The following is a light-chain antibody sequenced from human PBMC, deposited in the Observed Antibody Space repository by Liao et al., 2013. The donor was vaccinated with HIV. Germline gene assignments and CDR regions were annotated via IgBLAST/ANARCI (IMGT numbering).Light chain of an antibody. CDR3: QTWDVNAAYV. V-gene: IGLV3-1*01. Sequence: SYELTQPPSLSVSPGQTAHITCTGAQLFDQSAFWYQQRPGQSPVLVIYHNNKRPSGIPERFSGSKSGITATLTITGTQAMDEADYYCQTWDVNAAYVFATGTEVX. J-gene: IGLJ1*01. CDR1: QLFDQS. CDR2: HNN.